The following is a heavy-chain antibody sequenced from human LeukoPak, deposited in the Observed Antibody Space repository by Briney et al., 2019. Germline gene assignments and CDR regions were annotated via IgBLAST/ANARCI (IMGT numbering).Heavy chain of an antibody. CDR1: GYPIHTYF. CDR2: LKPNSGVT. CDR3: ARPTYCGSSCYFNFDY. J-gene: IGHJ4*02. D-gene: IGHD2-21*02. Sequence: ASVEASSHTSGYPIHTYFIHWVRRAPGQGPGWMGYLKPNSGVTNYAQKFRGRVTMTWDTSISTAYTELSGLTSDDTAIYYCARPTYCGSSCYFNFDYWGQGTLVTVSS. V-gene: IGHV1-2*02.